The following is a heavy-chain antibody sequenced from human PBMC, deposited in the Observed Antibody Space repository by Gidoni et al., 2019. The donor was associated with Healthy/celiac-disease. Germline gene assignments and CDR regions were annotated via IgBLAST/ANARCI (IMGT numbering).Heavy chain of an antibody. Sequence: EVQLVESGGGLVKPGGSLRLSCAASGFTFSNAWMSWVRQAPGKGLEWVGRIKSKTDGGTTDYAAPVKGRFTISRDDSKNTLYLQMNSLKTEDTAVYYCTTDGVLLWFGEDYWGQGTLVTVSS. D-gene: IGHD3-10*01. J-gene: IGHJ4*02. CDR2: IKSKTDGGTT. V-gene: IGHV3-15*01. CDR1: GFTFSNAW. CDR3: TTDGVLLWFGEDY.